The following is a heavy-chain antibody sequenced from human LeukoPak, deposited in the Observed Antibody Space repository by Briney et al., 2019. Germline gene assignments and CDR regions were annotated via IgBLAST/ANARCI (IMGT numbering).Heavy chain of an antibody. D-gene: IGHD1-26*01. J-gene: IGHJ2*01. Sequence: TSETLSLTCTVSGGSISSSSYYWGWIRQPPGKGLEWIGSIYYSGSTYYNPSLKSRVTISVDTSKNQFSLKLSSVTAADTAVYYYARRLGGWYFDLWGRGTLVTVSS. CDR1: GGSISSSSYY. V-gene: IGHV4-39*01. CDR2: IYYSGST. CDR3: ARRLGGWYFDL.